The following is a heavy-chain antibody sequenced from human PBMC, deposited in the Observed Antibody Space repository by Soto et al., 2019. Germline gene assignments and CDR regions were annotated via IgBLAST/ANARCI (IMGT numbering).Heavy chain of an antibody. D-gene: IGHD3-10*01. CDR1: GGSISIYY. Sequence: TLSXTCTVSGGSISIYYWSWIRQPPGKGLEWIGYIYYSGSTNYNPSLKSRVTISVDTSKNQFSLKLSSVTAADTAVYYCARDKGSGVDIWGQGTMVTVSS. J-gene: IGHJ3*02. CDR3: ARDKGSGVDI. CDR2: IYYSGST. V-gene: IGHV4-59*01.